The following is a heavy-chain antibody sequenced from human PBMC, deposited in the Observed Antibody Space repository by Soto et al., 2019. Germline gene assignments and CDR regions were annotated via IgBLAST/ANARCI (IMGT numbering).Heavy chain of an antibody. CDR3: ARYRGVLGYYYGMDV. CDR1: GGSVSSSSYS. V-gene: IGHV4-39*07. D-gene: IGHD3-10*01. Sequence: SSETLSLTCTVSGGSVSSSSYSWGWIRQSPGKGLEWIGTIYSSENTYYNPSLLSRVTISVDTSKNEFSLRLSSVTAADTAVYYCARYRGVLGYYYGMDVWGQGTTVTVSS. CDR2: IYSSENT. J-gene: IGHJ6*02.